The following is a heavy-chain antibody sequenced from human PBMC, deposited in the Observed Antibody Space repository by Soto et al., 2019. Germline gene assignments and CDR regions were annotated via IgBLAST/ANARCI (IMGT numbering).Heavy chain of an antibody. J-gene: IGHJ4*02. CDR2: IWYDGSNK. D-gene: IGHD2-15*01. Sequence: QVQLVESGGGVVQPGRSLRLSCAASGFTFSSYGMHWVRQAPGKGLEWVAVIWYDGSNKYYADSVKGRFTISRDNSKNTLYLQMNSLRAEDTAVYYCARDYGEVAPDYWGQGTLVTVSS. CDR3: ARDYGEVAPDY. CDR1: GFTFSSYG. V-gene: IGHV3-33*01.